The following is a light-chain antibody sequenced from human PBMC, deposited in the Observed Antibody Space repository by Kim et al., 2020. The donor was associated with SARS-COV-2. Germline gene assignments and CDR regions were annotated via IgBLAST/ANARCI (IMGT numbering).Light chain of an antibody. CDR3: SSYTTRGSYV. J-gene: IGLJ1*01. CDR1: SSDVGAYKF. CDR2: EVT. Sequence: QSALTQPASVSGSPGQSITISCTGTSSDVGAYKFVSWYQQHPGKVPKALIFEVTNRPSGVSNRFSGSKSGNTASLTISGLQPDDEADYYCSSYTTRGSYVFGTGTKVAVL. V-gene: IGLV2-14*01.